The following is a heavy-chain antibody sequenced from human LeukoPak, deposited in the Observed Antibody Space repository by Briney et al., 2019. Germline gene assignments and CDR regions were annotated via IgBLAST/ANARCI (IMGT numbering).Heavy chain of an antibody. CDR2: IYPGDSDT. V-gene: IGHV5-51*01. Sequence: GESLKISCKGSGYSFTSYWIGWVRQMPGKGLEWMGIIYPGDSDTRYSLSFQGQVTISADKSISTAYLRWSSLKASDTAMYYCARPSGLVPDAFDIWGQGTMVTVSS. J-gene: IGHJ3*02. D-gene: IGHD3/OR15-3a*01. CDR3: ARPSGLVPDAFDI. CDR1: GYSFTSYW.